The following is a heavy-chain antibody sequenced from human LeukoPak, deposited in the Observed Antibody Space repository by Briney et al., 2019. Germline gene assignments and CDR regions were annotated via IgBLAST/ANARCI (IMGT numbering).Heavy chain of an antibody. CDR2: IKQDGSEK. D-gene: IGHD6-13*01. J-gene: IGHJ4*02. Sequence: PGGSLRLSCAASGFTFSSYWMSWVRQAPGKGLEWVANIKQDGSEKYYVDSVKGRFTISRDDAKNSLYLQMNSLRAEDTAVYYCARDSLAAAADYWGQGTLVTVSS. CDR1: GFTFSSYW. CDR3: ARDSLAAAADY. V-gene: IGHV3-7*01.